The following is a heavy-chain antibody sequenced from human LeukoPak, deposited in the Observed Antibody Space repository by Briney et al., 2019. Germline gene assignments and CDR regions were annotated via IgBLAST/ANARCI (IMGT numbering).Heavy chain of an antibody. CDR2: IKRDGSEK. D-gene: IGHD5-18*01. CDR3: ARLYGAMGGFDY. CDR1: GFTFSIYW. Sequence: GGSLRLSCAASGFTFSIYWMSWVRQAPGKGLEWVANIKRDGSEKYYVDSVKGRFTISRDNAKNSLYLQMNSLRAEDTAVYYCARLYGAMGGFDYWGQGTLVTVSS. V-gene: IGHV3-7*01. J-gene: IGHJ4*02.